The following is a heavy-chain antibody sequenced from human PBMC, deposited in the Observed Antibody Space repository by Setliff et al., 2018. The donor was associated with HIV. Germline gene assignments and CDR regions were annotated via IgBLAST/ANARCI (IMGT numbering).Heavy chain of an antibody. CDR1: GFTFSSYS. Sequence: HPGGSLRLSCTASGFTFSSYSMNWVRQAPGRGLEWVSYISGDSNIIDYADSVKGRFTISRDNAKNSLYLQMNSLRAEDTAVYYCATDLHWAFDYWGQGSLVTVSS. J-gene: IGHJ4*02. CDR2: ISGDSNII. CDR3: ATDLHWAFDY. V-gene: IGHV3-48*01. D-gene: IGHD7-27*01.